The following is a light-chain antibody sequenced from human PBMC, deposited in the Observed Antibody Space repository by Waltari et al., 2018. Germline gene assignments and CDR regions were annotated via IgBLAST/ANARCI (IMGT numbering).Light chain of an antibody. CDR1: GSNIGAGYD. CDR3: QSYDSSLSRSV. V-gene: IGLV1-40*01. Sequence: QSGLTQPPSVSGAPGQRATITCTGRGSNIGAGYDAHWYQLLPGTAPKLLIYANTNRPSGGPDRCSGSRSGTSASLAITGLQAEDEADYCGQSYDSSLSRSVFGGGTKLTV. J-gene: IGLJ2*01. CDR2: ANT.